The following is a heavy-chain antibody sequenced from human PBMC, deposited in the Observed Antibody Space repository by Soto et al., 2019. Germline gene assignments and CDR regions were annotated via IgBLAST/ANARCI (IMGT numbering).Heavy chain of an antibody. CDR1: GGSFSSSY. CDR2: INHSGST. CDR3: TSRWATVRYYYYYGMAV. D-gene: IGHD4-17*01. Sequence: SEPLSLTCSVYGGSFSSSYLSWIRQPPGKGLEWIGEINHSGSTNYNPSLKSRVTISVDTSKNQFSLKLSSVTAADTAVYYCTSRWATVRYYYYYGMAVWGQGTTVTVSS. V-gene: IGHV4-34*01. J-gene: IGHJ6*02.